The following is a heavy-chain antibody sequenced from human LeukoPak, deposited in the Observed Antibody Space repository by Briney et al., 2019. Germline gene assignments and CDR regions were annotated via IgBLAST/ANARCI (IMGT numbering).Heavy chain of an antibody. CDR3: AKHVGSGSEWDYFDY. Sequence: GGSLRLSCAASGFTFSRYAMSWVRQAPGKGLEWVSVISDDSSFTYYADSVKGRFTISRDNSKNTLYLQMNSLRAEDTALYYCAKHVGSGSEWDYFDYWGQGTLVTVSS. D-gene: IGHD5-12*01. CDR1: GFTFSRYA. V-gene: IGHV3-23*01. CDR2: ISDDSSFT. J-gene: IGHJ4*02.